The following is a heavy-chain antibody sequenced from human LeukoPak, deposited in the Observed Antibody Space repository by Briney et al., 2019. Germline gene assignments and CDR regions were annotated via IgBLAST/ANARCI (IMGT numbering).Heavy chain of an antibody. Sequence: IYPGDSDTRYSPSFQGQVTISADKSISTAYLQWSSLKASDTAMYYCATRIAVSAPAFDYWGQGTLVTVSS. CDR3: ATRIAVSAPAFDY. V-gene: IGHV5-51*01. CDR2: IYPGDSDT. J-gene: IGHJ4*02. D-gene: IGHD6-19*01.